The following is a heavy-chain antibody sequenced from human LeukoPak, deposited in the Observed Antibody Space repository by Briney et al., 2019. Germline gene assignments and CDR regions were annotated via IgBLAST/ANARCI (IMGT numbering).Heavy chain of an antibody. V-gene: IGHV3-74*01. D-gene: IGHD2-21*01. Sequence: PGGSLRLSCAASGFTFSSYLMHWIRQAPGKGLVWVSRINNDGSSTNYADSVKGRFTISRDNAKNTVYLQMNSLRGEDTAVYYCVRDPPGEGVDYWGQGTLVAVSS. CDR2: INNDGSST. CDR3: VRDPPGEGVDY. CDR1: GFTFSSYL. J-gene: IGHJ4*02.